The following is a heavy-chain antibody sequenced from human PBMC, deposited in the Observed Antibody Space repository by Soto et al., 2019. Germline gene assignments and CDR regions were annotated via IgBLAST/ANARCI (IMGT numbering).Heavy chain of an antibody. J-gene: IGHJ4*02. CDR1: GGTFSSYA. CDR2: IIPIFGTA. V-gene: IGHV1-69*13. D-gene: IGHD5-18*01. Sequence: GASVKVSCKASGGTFSSYAISWVRQAPGQGLEWMGGIIPIFGTANYAQKFQGRVTITADESTSTAYMELSSLRSEDTAVYYCAREFARGYSYGGDYWGQGTLVTVSS. CDR3: AREFARGYSYGGDY.